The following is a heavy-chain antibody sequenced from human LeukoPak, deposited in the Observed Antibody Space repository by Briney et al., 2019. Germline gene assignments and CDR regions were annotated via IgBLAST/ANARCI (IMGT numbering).Heavy chain of an antibody. D-gene: IGHD2-21*02. V-gene: IGHV3-23*01. J-gene: IGHJ4*02. CDR2: ISGSGGST. CDR3: AKDRSSSQAYCGGNCYHDY. CDR1: GFTFSSYA. Sequence: GGSLRLSCAASGFTFSSYAMSWVRQTPGKGLEWVSAISGSGGSTYYADSVKGRFTISRDNSKNTLFLQMNSLRAEDTAVYYCAKDRSSSQAYCGGNCYHDYWGQGTLVTVSS.